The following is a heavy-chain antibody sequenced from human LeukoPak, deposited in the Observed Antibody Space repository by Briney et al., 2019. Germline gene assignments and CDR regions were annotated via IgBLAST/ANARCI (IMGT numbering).Heavy chain of an antibody. Sequence: PSETLSLTCAVYGGSFSGYYWSWIRQPPGKGLEWLGEINHSGSTNYNPSLKSRVTISVDTSKNQFSLKLSSVTAADTAVYYCARGRQLWFGELLSSIYYFDYWGQGTLVTVSS. CDR3: ARGRQLWFGELLSSIYYFDY. CDR2: INHSGST. D-gene: IGHD3-10*01. V-gene: IGHV4-34*01. CDR1: GGSFSGYY. J-gene: IGHJ4*02.